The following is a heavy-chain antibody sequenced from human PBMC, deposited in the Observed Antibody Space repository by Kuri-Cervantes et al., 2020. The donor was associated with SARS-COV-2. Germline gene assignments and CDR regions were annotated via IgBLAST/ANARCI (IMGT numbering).Heavy chain of an antibody. CDR1: GFTFSSYW. CDR2: IKQDGSEK. V-gene: IGHV3-7*03. CDR3: KGEDVVVPAALASGVDV. J-gene: IGHJ6*02. Sequence: GGSLRLSCAASGFTFSSYWMTWVRQAPGKGLEWVANIKQDGSEKYYVDSVKGRFTISRDNAKNSLYLQMNSLRAEDTAVYYCKGEDVVVPAALASGVDVWGQGTTVTVSS. D-gene: IGHD2-2*01.